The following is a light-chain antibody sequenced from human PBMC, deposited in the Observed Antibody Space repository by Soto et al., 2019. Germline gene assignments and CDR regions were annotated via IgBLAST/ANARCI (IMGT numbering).Light chain of an antibody. CDR1: SSDVGSYNL. CDR3: CSYARSSTWV. CDR2: EGS. V-gene: IGLV2-23*01. Sequence: QSVLTQPPSVSGAPGQRVTISCTGTSSDVGSYNLVSWYQQHPGKAPKLMIYEGSKRPSGVSNRFSGSKSGNTASLTISGLQAEDEADYYCCSYARSSTWVFGGGTKLTVL. J-gene: IGLJ3*02.